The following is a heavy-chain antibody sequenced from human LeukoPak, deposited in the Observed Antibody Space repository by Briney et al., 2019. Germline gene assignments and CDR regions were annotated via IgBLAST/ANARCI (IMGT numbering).Heavy chain of an antibody. D-gene: IGHD3-22*01. V-gene: IGHV4-30-2*06. Sequence: SQTLSLTCVVSGDSISSGTYSWSWVRQSPEKGLEWIGEINHSGSTNYNPSLKSRVTISVDTAKKQISLKLNSVTAADTAVYYCARNSVPSFYSDTSGYFYYWGQGTLVTVSS. CDR3: ARNSVPSFYSDTSGYFYY. J-gene: IGHJ4*02. CDR2: INHSGST. CDR1: GDSISSGTYS.